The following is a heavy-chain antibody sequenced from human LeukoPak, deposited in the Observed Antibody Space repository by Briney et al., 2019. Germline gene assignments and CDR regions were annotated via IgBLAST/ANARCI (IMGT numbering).Heavy chain of an antibody. CDR2: ISSSANTL. D-gene: IGHD3-16*01. J-gene: IGHJ4*02. CDR3: ARSAGFYWGTDY. CDR1: GFNFSDYY. Sequence: GGSLRLSCAASGFNFSDYYMIWIRQAPGKGLEWVSYISSSANTLNYADSLKGRFTISRDNAKNSTYLQMNSLRAEDTAVYYCARSAGFYWGTDYWGQGTLVTVSS. V-gene: IGHV3-11*01.